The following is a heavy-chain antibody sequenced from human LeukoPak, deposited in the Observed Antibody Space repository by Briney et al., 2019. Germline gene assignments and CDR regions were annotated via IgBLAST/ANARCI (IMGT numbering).Heavy chain of an antibody. D-gene: IGHD3-10*01. J-gene: IGHJ6*04. CDR2: ISRDGGST. CDR1: GFTFDDYA. Sequence: GGSLRLSCAASGFTFDDYAMHWVRQAPGKGLEWVSLISRDGGSTYYADSVKGRFTISRDNSKNSLYLQMNSLRAEDTALYYCAKDDGSGKNGMDVWGKGTTVTVSS. CDR3: AKDDGSGKNGMDV. V-gene: IGHV3-43D*04.